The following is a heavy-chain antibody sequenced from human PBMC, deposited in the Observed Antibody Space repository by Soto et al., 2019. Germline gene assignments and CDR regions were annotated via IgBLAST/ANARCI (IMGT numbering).Heavy chain of an antibody. V-gene: IGHV3-53*01. J-gene: IGHJ4*02. D-gene: IGHD5-18*01. Sequence: GGSLRLSCAASGFTVSSNYMSWVRQAPGKGLEWVSVIYSGGSTYYADSVKGRFTISRDNSKNTLYLQMNSLRAEDTAVYYCARDYSYGYGFDYWGQGTLVTVSS. CDR3: ARDYSYGYGFDY. CDR1: GFTVSSNY. CDR2: IYSGGST.